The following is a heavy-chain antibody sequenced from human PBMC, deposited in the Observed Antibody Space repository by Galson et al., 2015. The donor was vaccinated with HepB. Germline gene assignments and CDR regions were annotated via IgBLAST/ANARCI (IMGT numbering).Heavy chain of an antibody. CDR1: GGSISSSSYY. CDR3: ASLVGRSPGYY. D-gene: IGHD1-26*01. J-gene: IGHJ4*02. Sequence: ETLSLTCTVSGGSISSSSYYWGWLRQPPGKGLEWIGSFYYTGNTHYNPSLKSRVTISEDTSKNQFSLKLSSVTAADTAVYYCASLVGRSPGYYRGQGTLVTVSS. CDR2: FYYTGNT. V-gene: IGHV4-39*01.